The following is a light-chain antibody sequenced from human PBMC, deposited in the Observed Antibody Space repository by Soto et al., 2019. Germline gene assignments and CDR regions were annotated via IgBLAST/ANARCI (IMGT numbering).Light chain of an antibody. V-gene: IGKV3-20*01. J-gene: IGKJ1*01. CDR2: GAS. Sequence: EVVFTQFPCTLSLSPGERATLSCRASQSVGSNYLAWYQQRPGQPPNLLIFGASHRAPDIPDRFSGSGSGTDFTLTISRLEPEDFAVYYCQQYGSSIQTFGQGTKVDI. CDR3: QQYGSSIQT. CDR1: QSVGSNY.